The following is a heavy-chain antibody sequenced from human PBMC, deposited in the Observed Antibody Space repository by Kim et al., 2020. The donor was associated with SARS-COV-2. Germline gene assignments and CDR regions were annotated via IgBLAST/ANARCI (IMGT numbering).Heavy chain of an antibody. J-gene: IGHJ4*02. D-gene: IGHD3-10*01. CDR3: AKEGYGAIEG. CDR2: T. V-gene: IGHV3-23*01. Sequence: TYHADSGKGRFTISRDNAKNTRYLQMNSLRAEDTAVYYCAKEGYGAIEGWGQGTLVTVSS.